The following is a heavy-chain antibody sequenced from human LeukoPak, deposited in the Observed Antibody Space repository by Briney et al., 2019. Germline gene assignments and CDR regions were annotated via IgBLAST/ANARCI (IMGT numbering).Heavy chain of an antibody. CDR1: GFTFSRYA. V-gene: IGHV3-23*01. Sequence: GGSLRLSCVASGFTFSRYAMSWVRQAPGKGLEWVSAIDGSGGNTFYADSVKGRFTISRDNSKNTLFLHMNSLRAEDTAVYFCAKDSSVPYGITNWGQGTLVTVS. J-gene: IGHJ4*02. D-gene: IGHD4-17*01. CDR3: AKDSSVPYGITN. CDR2: IDGSGGNT.